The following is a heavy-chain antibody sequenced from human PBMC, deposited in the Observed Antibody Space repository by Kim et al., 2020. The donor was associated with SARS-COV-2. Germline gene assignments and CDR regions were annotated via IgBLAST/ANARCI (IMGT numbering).Heavy chain of an antibody. V-gene: IGHV1-3*01. CDR3: ARDQGSSSYPFDY. D-gene: IGHD6-6*01. Sequence: YSQKFQGRVTITRETSASTAYMERSSLRSAETAVYYCARDQGSSSYPFDYWGQGTLVTVSS. J-gene: IGHJ4*02.